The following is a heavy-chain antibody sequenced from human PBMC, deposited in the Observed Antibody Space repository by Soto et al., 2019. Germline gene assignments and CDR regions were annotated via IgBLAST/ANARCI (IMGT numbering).Heavy chain of an antibody. D-gene: IGHD4-17*01. CDR1: GGTFSGYW. V-gene: IGHV3-74*01. J-gene: IGHJ5*02. CDR3: ARSCCGEQNWFDP. CDR2: IYGDGTTT. Sequence: EVQLVESGGDLVQPGGSLRLSCAASGGTFSGYWMHWVRRVPGKGLVWVSRIYGDGTTTTYADSAQGRFTISRDTGKNTVYLQMNSLRVDDSGVYFCARSCCGEQNWFDPWGQGTLVTVSS.